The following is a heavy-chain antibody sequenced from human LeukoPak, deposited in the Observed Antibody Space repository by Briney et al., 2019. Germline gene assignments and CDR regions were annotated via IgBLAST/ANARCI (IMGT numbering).Heavy chain of an antibody. Sequence: GGSLRLSCAASGFTFSDHPTTWVRQAPGKGLQWVSYIDGSGTTIYYAESVKGRFTISRDNAKNSLYFQMNSLRAEDTALYYCARDMTITGADDYWGQGTRVTVSS. CDR1: GFTFSDHP. J-gene: IGHJ4*02. V-gene: IGHV3-48*03. CDR3: ARDMTITGADDY. D-gene: IGHD6-13*01. CDR2: IDGSGTTI.